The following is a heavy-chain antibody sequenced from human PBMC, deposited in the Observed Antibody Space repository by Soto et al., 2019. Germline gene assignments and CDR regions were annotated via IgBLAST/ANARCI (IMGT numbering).Heavy chain of an antibody. D-gene: IGHD3-3*01. J-gene: IGHJ5*02. CDR3: AGAGYDFWSGYSQSNWFDP. CDR2: INHSGST. Sequence: SETLSLTCAVYGGSFSGYYWSWIRQPPGKGLEWIGEINHSGSTNYNPSLKSRVTISVDTSKNQFSLKLSSVTAADTAVYYCAGAGYDFWSGYSQSNWFDPWGQGTLVTVSS. CDR1: GGSFSGYY. V-gene: IGHV4-34*01.